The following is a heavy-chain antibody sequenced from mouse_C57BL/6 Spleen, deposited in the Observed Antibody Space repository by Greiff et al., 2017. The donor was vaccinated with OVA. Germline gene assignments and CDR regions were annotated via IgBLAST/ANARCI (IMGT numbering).Heavy chain of an antibody. V-gene: IGHV1-81*01. D-gene: IGHD2-3*01. CDR2: IYPRSGNT. Sequence: VKLMESGAELARPGASVKLSCKASGYTFTSYGISWVKQRTGQGLEWIGEIYPRSGNTYYNEKFKGKATLTADKSSSTAYMELRSLTSEDSAVYFCARFYDGSTGFAYWGQGTLVTVSA. CDR1: GYTFTSYG. CDR3: ARFYDGSTGFAY. J-gene: IGHJ3*01.